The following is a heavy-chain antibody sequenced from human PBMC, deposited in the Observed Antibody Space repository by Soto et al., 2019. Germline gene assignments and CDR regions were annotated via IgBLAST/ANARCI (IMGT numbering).Heavy chain of an antibody. CDR1: GFTFRNSA. Sequence: PGGSLRLSCAASGFTFRNSAMHWVRQAPGKGLEWVAVIAADGNDKHYADSVKGRFSVSRDNSKNTVYLQMNSLRGEDTAVYHCAIDTAKEAAYYFDFWRQGTLDTGSS. D-gene: IGHD2-15*01. J-gene: IGHJ4*02. CDR3: AIDTAKEAAYYFDF. CDR2: IAADGNDK. V-gene: IGHV3-30*01.